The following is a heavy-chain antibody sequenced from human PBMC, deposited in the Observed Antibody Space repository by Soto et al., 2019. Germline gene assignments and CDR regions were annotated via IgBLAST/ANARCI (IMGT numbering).Heavy chain of an antibody. Sequence: SVKVSCKASGYTFTSYYMHWVRQAPGQGLEWMGIINPSGGSTSYAQKFQGRVTMTRDTSTSTVYMELSSLRSEDTAVYYCARDIVVVVAATRTRNYYYGMDVWGQGTTVSVSS. V-gene: IGHV1-46*01. CDR1: GYTFTSYY. J-gene: IGHJ6*02. CDR2: INPSGGST. D-gene: IGHD2-15*01. CDR3: ARDIVVVVAATRTRNYYYGMDV.